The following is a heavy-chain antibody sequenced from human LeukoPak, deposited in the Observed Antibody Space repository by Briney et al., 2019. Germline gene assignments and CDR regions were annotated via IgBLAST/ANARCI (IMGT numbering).Heavy chain of an antibody. D-gene: IGHD6-13*01. J-gene: IGHJ6*02. V-gene: IGHV1-24*01. CDR1: GYTLTELS. Sequence: ASVKVSCKVPGYTLTELSMHWVRQAPGKGLEWMGGFDPEDGETIYAQKFQGRVTMTEDTSTDTAYMELSSLRSEDTAVYYCATDRSGGAAAAHPYYYGMDVWGQGTTVTVSS. CDR2: FDPEDGET. CDR3: ATDRSGGAAAAHPYYYGMDV.